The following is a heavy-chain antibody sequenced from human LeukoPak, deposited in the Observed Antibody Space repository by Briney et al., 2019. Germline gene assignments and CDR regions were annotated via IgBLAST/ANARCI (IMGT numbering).Heavy chain of an antibody. CDR3: ARRRTRPERFDY. J-gene: IGHJ4*02. CDR2: INHSGST. CDR1: GGSFSGYY. D-gene: IGHD1-14*01. V-gene: IGHV4-34*01. Sequence: SETLSLTCAVYGGSFSGYYWSWIRQPPGKGLEWIGEINHSGSTNYNPSLKSRVTISVDTSKNQFSLKLSSVTAADTAVYYCARRRTRPERFDYWGQGTLVTVSS.